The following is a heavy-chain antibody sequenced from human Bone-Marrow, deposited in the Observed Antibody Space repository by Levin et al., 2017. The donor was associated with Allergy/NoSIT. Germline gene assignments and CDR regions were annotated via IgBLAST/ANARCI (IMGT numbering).Heavy chain of an antibody. V-gene: IGHV4-61*08. CDR3: ARVSSGSYYFDY. CDR2: MYYSGSV. D-gene: IGHD1-26*01. Sequence: SETLSLTCTVSGDSVSSGGSYWGWIRQSPGKGLEWIGYMYYSGSVNYNPALKSRFIISVDKSKNQISLKLSFVTVADTATYYCARVSSGSYYFDYWGQGTLVTVSS. CDR1: GDSVSSGGSY. J-gene: IGHJ4*02.